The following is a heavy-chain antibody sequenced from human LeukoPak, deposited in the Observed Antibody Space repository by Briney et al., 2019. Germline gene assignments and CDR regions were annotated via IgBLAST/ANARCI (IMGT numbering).Heavy chain of an antibody. CDR2: IRSKTHSYAT. D-gene: IGHD3-9*01. J-gene: IGHJ4*02. CDR3: SRLAGDEYFDISRGPD. Sequence: GGSLKLSCAASGFTFSGSAMHWVRQASGKGLEWVGRIRSKTHSYATAYAASVKGRFTISRDDSKNTAYLQMNSLKSEDTAVYYCSRLAGDEYFDISRGPDWGQGTLVTVSS. CDR1: GFTFSGSA. V-gene: IGHV3-73*01.